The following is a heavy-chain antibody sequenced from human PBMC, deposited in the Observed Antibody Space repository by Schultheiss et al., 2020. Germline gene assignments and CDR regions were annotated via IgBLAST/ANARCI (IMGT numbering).Heavy chain of an antibody. V-gene: IGHV3-53*01. CDR3: GRGNGHAIDS. CDR2: ISGSGGST. J-gene: IGHJ5*01. Sequence: GGSLRLSCAASGFTVSSNYMSWVRQAPGKGLEWVSGISGSGGSTYYADSVKGRFTISRDNAKNTLYLQMSSLRAEDTAVYYCGRGNGHAIDSWGQGTLVTVSS. CDR1: GFTVSSNY. D-gene: IGHD4-23*01.